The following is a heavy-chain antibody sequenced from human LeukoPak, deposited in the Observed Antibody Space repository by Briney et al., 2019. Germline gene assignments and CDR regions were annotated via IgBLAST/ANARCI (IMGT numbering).Heavy chain of an antibody. D-gene: IGHD3-3*01. CDR1: GGSISSSSYY. CDR2: IYYSGST. Sequence: SETLSLTCTVSGGSISSSSYYWGWIRQPPGKGLEWIGSIYYSGSTYYNPSLKSRVTISVDTSKNQFSLKLSSVTAADTAVYYCARDTSRITIFGVVSYGMDVWGQGTTVTVSS. V-gene: IGHV4-39*02. J-gene: IGHJ6*02. CDR3: ARDTSRITIFGVVSYGMDV.